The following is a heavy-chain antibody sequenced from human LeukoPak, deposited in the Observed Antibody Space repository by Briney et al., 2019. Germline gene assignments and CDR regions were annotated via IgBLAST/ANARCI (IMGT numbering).Heavy chain of an antibody. Sequence: GGSLRLSCAASGFTFSSYAMSWVRQAPGKGLEWVSAISGSGGSTYYADSVKGRFTISRDNSKNTLYLQMNSLRAEDTAVCYCAKHGWFGELSPYDAFDIWGQGTMVTVSS. CDR1: GFTFSSYA. V-gene: IGHV3-23*01. D-gene: IGHD3-10*01. CDR3: AKHGWFGELSPYDAFDI. CDR2: ISGSGGST. J-gene: IGHJ3*02.